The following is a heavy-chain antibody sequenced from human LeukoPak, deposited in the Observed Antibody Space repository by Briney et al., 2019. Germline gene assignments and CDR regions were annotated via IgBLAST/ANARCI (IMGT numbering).Heavy chain of an antibody. J-gene: IGHJ6*03. CDR1: GDSVSSNSAA. CDR2: IHISPKWYN. D-gene: IGHD3-10*01. V-gene: IGHV6-1*01. CDR3: AREIITMVRGVIPYYYYYSMDV. Sequence: SQTLSLTCAISGDSVSSNSAAWTWIRQSPSRGLEWLGRIHISPKWYNDYAVSVKSRITINPDTSKNQFSLQLNSVTPEDTAVYYCAREIITMVRGVIPYYYYYSMDVWGKGNTVTVSS.